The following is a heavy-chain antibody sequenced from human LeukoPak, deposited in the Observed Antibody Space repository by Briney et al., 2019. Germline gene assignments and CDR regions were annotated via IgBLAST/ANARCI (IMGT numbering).Heavy chain of an antibody. CDR2: INPNSGGT. V-gene: IGHV1-2*02. Sequence: GASVKVSCKASGYTFTGYYMHRVRQAPGQGLEWMGWINPNSGGTNYAQKFQGRVTVTRDTSISTAYMELSRLRSDDTAVYYCARGGETYYDILTGYYIYYYYGMDVWGQGTTVTVSS. CDR3: ARGGETYYDILTGYYIYYYYGMDV. D-gene: IGHD3-9*01. CDR1: GYTFTGYY. J-gene: IGHJ6*02.